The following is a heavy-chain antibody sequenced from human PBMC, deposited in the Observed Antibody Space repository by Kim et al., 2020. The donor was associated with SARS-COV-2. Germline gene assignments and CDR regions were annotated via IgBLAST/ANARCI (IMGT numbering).Heavy chain of an antibody. J-gene: IGHJ4*02. V-gene: IGHV4-61*02. D-gene: IGHD3-22*01. CDR3: AREAYYDSLPHFDY. CDR1: GGSISSGSYY. CDR2: IYTSGST. Sequence: SETLSLTCTVSGGSISSGSYYWSWIRQPAGKGLEWIGRIYTSGSTNYNPSLKSRVTISVDTSKNQFSLKLSSVTAADTAVYYCAREAYYDSLPHFDYWGQGTLVTVSS.